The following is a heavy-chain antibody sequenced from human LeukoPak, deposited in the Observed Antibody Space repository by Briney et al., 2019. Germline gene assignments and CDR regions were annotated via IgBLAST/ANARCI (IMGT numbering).Heavy chain of an antibody. J-gene: IGHJ6*03. D-gene: IGHD2-2*01. CDR1: GYTLTELP. V-gene: IGHV1-24*01. CDR3: ATGIQLPNVNRYYYYYMDV. Sequence: ASVKVSCKVSGYTLTELPMHWVRQAPGKGLEWMGGFDPEDGETIYAQKFQGRVTMTEDTSTDTAYMELSSLRSEDTAVYYCATGIQLPNVNRYYYYYMDVWGKGTTVTVSS. CDR2: FDPEDGET.